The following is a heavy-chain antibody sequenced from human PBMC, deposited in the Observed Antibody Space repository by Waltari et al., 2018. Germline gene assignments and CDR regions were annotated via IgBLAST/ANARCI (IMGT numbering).Heavy chain of an antibody. V-gene: IGHV4-59*02. CDR2: VHHSGNV. D-gene: IGHD3-22*01. CDR3: ARETTSGYSLDV. Sequence: QVRLHESGPGLVKPSETLSLPCTVSSASVSRYYWPWIRQSPGKGLEWIAYVHHSGNVNYNPSLKSRVTISLDMSKSQFSLNLTSVTAADTAVYYCARETTSGYSLDVWGQGTTVTVSS. CDR1: SASVSRYY. J-gene: IGHJ6*02.